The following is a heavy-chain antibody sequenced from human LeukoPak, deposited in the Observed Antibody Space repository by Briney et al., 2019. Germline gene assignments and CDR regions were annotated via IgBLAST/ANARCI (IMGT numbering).Heavy chain of an antibody. CDR3: GRGLNTPDY. V-gene: IGHV1-18*01. Sequence: ASVKVSCKASGYTFTNYGINWVRQPPGQGLEWMGWVSGYNGNTKYAEKFEGRVSMTRDTSTSTVYMELSSLISDDTAVYFCGRGLNTPDYWGQGTLVTVSS. CDR2: VSGYNGNT. J-gene: IGHJ4*02. CDR1: GYTFTNYG. D-gene: IGHD3-16*01.